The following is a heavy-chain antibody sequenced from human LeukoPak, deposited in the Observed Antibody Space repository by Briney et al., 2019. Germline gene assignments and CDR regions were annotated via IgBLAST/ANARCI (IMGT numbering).Heavy chain of an antibody. CDR3: TRQHGGYVGLYYMDV. CDR2: IRSKANSYAT. D-gene: IGHD5-12*01. Sequence: GGSLRLSCAASEFSVGSNYMTWVRQAPGKGLEWVGRIRSKANSYATAYAASVKGRFTISRDDSKNTAYLQMNSLKTEDTAVYYCTRQHGGYVGLYYMDVWGKGTTVTISS. V-gene: IGHV3-73*01. CDR1: EFSVGSNY. J-gene: IGHJ6*03.